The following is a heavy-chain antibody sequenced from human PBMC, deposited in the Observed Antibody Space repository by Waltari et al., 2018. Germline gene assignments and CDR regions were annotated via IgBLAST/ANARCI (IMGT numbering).Heavy chain of an antibody. CDR2: IFYSGNT. J-gene: IGHJ3*02. CDR3: ATRDPSSLAGTGAFDI. D-gene: IGHD6-19*01. CDR1: GGYISSSTYY. Sequence: QLLLQESGPGLVKPSETLSLTCTVSGGYISSSTYYWGWIRQPPVEGLEWIGSIFYSGNTYYNPSFNSRVTIYLATSKNQFSLKLNSVTAADTALYFCATRDPSSLAGTGAFDIWCQGTMVTVSS. V-gene: IGHV4-39*01.